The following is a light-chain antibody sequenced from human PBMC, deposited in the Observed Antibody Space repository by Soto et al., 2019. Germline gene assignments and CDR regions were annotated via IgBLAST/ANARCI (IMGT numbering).Light chain of an antibody. CDR3: SSYAGSNKGV. V-gene: IGLV2-8*01. J-gene: IGLJ1*01. Sequence: QSALTQPPSASGSPGQSXTXXXXXXXXXVGGYNYVSWYQQHPGKAPKLMIYEVSKRPSGVPDRFSGSKSGSTASLTVSGLQAEDEADYYCSSYAGSNKGVFGTGTKLTVL. CDR1: XXXVGGYNY. CDR2: EVS.